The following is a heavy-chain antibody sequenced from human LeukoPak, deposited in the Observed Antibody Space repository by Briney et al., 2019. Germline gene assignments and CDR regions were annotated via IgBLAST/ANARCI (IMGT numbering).Heavy chain of an antibody. V-gene: IGHV3-48*03. J-gene: IGHJ4*02. CDR3: ARVPRWYVIDY. CDR2: ISSSGSTI. Sequence: GGSLRLSCAASGFTFSSYEMKWVRQAPGKGLEWVSYISSSGSTIYYADSVKGRFTISRDNAKNSLYLQMNSLRAEDTAVYYCARVPRWYVIDYWGQGTLVTV. CDR1: GFTFSSYE. D-gene: IGHD4-23*01.